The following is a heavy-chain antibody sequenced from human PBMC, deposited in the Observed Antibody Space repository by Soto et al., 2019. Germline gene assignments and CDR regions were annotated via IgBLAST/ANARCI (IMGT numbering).Heavy chain of an antibody. V-gene: IGHV3-9*01. CDR3: AKEIVGAINY. J-gene: IGHJ4*02. CDR1: GFTFDDYA. D-gene: IGHD1-26*01. Sequence: EVQLVESGGGLVQPGRSLRLSCAASGFTFDDYAMHWVRQAPGKGLEWVSGISWNSGKIGYADSVKGRFTISRDNANNLLYLQMNSLRPEDTAFYYCAKEIVGAINYWGQGTLVTVSS. CDR2: ISWNSGKI.